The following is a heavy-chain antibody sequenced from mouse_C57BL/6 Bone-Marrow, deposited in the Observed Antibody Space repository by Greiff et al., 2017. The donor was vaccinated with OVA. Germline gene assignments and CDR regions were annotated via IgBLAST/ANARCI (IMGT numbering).Heavy chain of an antibody. D-gene: IGHD4-1*02. CDR1: GFTFSDYG. CDR2: ISSGISTI. Sequence: VQRVELGGGLVKPGGSLKLPCAASGFTFSDYGRHWVGRAPGKGLEWVAYISSGISTIYYAATVRGRFTISRDNAKNTLFLQMTSLRSEDTAMYYCARPSTGTFYYAMDYWGQGTSVTVSS. CDR3: ARPSTGTFYYAMDY. V-gene: IGHV5-17*01. J-gene: IGHJ4*01.